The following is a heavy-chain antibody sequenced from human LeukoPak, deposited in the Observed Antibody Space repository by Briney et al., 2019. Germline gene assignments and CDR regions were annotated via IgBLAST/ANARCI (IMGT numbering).Heavy chain of an antibody. V-gene: IGHV3-48*03. Sequence: PGGSLRLSCAASGFTFSSYEMNWVRQAPGKGLEWVSYISSSGSTIYYADSVKGRFTISRDNAKNSLYLQMNSLRAGDTAVYYCAAFSKRESGYDPYYYYGMDVWGKGTTVTVSS. D-gene: IGHD5-12*01. CDR2: ISSSGSTI. CDR3: AAFSKRESGYDPYYYYGMDV. CDR1: GFTFSSYE. J-gene: IGHJ6*04.